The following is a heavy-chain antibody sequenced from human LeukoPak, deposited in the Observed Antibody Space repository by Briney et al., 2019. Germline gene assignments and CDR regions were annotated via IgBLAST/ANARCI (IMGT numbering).Heavy chain of an antibody. CDR3: ARDPVRGDGYSYDY. CDR1: GYTFTGYN. Sequence: ASVKVSCKASGYTFTGYNMHWVRQAPGQGLEWMGWIKADSGGTNYAQKFQGGVTMTRDTSISTAYMELSGLRSDDTAVYYCARDPVRGDGYSYDYWGRGTLVTVSS. V-gene: IGHV1-2*02. D-gene: IGHD5-24*01. J-gene: IGHJ4*02. CDR2: IKADSGGT.